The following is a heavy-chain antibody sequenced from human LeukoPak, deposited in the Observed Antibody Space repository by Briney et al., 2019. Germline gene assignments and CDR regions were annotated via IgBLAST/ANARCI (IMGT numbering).Heavy chain of an antibody. Sequence: SETLSLTCAVSGNSISSGYYWDWIRQPPGKGLEWIGTIYHSGSTYYNPSLKSRVTISVDTSKNQFSLKLSSVTAADTAVYYCARHSGMAAGDYWGQGTLVTVSS. CDR1: GNSISSGYY. V-gene: IGHV4-38-2*01. J-gene: IGHJ4*02. CDR3: ARHSGMAAGDY. D-gene: IGHD6-13*01. CDR2: IYHSGST.